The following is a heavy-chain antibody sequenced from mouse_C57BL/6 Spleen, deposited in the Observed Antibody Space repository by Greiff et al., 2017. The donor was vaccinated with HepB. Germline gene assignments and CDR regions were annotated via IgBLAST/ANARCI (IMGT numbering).Heavy chain of an antibody. CDR2: IYPGDGDT. J-gene: IGHJ3*01. D-gene: IGHD4-1*01. V-gene: IGHV1-82*01. CDR3: ARDLTFAY. Sequence: QVQLQQSGPELVKPGASVKISCKASGYAFSSSWMNWVKQRPGKGLEWIGRIYPGDGDTNFNGKFKGKATLTADKSSSTAYMQLSSLTSEDSAVYFCARDLTFAYWGQGTLVTVSA. CDR1: GYAFSSSW.